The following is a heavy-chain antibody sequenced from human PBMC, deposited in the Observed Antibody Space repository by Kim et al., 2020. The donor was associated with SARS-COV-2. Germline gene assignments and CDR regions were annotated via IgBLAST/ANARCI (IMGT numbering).Heavy chain of an antibody. CDR3: ARDADDFRD. Sequence: GGSLRLSCAASGFIVSKNHMTWVRQAPGKGLEWVSLTYSGGSTYYADSVKGRFTISRDNSKNTLYLQMNALRAEDTAVYYCARDADDFRDWGQGTLVTVS. CDR1: GFIVSKNH. CDR2: TYSGGST. V-gene: IGHV3-53*01. J-gene: IGHJ4*02. D-gene: IGHD1-1*01.